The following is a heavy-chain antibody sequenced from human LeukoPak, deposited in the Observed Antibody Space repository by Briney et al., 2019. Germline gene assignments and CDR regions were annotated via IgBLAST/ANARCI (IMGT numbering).Heavy chain of an antibody. CDR2: ISSSSSYI. D-gene: IGHD6-13*01. CDR3: ARDLGYSSSWYMSDAFDI. J-gene: IGHJ3*02. CDR1: GFTLSSYS. V-gene: IGHV3-21*01. Sequence: GGSLRLSCAASGFTLSSYSMNWVRQAPGKGLEWVSSISSSSSYIYYADSVKGRFTISRDNAKNSLYLQMNSLRAEDTAVYYCARDLGYSSSWYMSDAFDIWGQGTMVTVSS.